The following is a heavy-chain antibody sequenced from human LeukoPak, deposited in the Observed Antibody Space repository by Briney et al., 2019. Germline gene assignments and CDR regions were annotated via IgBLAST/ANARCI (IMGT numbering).Heavy chain of an antibody. CDR2: ISYSGNT. V-gene: IGHV4-39*07. CDR1: GGSISSNNYY. Sequence: SETLSLTCFVSGGSISSNNYYWDWIRQSPGKGLEWIGSISYSGNTYDNPSLKSRVTVSIDTSKNQFSLRLRSVTAADTAVYYCARVTTVTADAFDIWGQGTMVTVSS. J-gene: IGHJ3*02. CDR3: ARVTTVTADAFDI. D-gene: IGHD4-17*01.